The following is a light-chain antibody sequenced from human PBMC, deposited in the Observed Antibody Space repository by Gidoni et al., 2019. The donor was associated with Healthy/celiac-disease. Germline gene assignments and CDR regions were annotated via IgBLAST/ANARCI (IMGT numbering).Light chain of an antibody. CDR3: QQYNSYSRT. Sequence: DIQMTQSPSTLSASVGDRVTITCRASQSISSWLAWYQQKPGKAPKLLIYDASSWESGVPSRFSGSGSGTECTLTISSLQPDDFATYYCQQYNSYSRTFXXXTKVEIK. V-gene: IGKV1-5*01. J-gene: IGKJ1*01. CDR1: QSISSW. CDR2: DAS.